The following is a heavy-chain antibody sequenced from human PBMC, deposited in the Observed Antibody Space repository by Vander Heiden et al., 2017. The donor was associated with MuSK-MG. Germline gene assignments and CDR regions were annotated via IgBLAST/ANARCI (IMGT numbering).Heavy chain of an antibody. D-gene: IGHD1-1*01. J-gene: IGHJ4*02. CDR1: GFTFGSNG. CDR2: ISSSSSYI. Sequence: EVQLVESGGGLVQPGGSLRLSCAASGFTFGSNGMNWVRKAPGKGLEWVSSISSSSSYIYYADSVKGRFTISRDNAKNSLYLQMNSLRAEDTAVNYCARDQVTGTTLPLDYWGQGTLVTVSS. V-gene: IGHV3-21*01. CDR3: ARDQVTGTTLPLDY.